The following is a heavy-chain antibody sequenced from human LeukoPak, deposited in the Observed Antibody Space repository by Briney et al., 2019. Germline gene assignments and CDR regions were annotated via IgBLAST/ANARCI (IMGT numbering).Heavy chain of an antibody. J-gene: IGHJ4*02. V-gene: IGHV1-2*02. D-gene: IGHD3-16*02. CDR1: GYTFTGYY. Sequence: ASVKVSCKASGYTFTGYYMHWVRQAPGQGLEWMGWINPNSGGTNYAQKFQGRVTMTRDTSISTAYMELSRLRSDDTAVYYCARVASRIVTGPDYWGQGTLVTVSS. CDR2: INPNSGGT. CDR3: ARVASRIVTGPDY.